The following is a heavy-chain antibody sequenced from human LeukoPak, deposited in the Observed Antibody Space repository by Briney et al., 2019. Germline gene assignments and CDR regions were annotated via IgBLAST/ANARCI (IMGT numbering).Heavy chain of an antibody. D-gene: IGHD3-9*01. Sequence: ETLSLTCSVYGGSFSGYYWSWIRQPPGKGLEWIGEINHSGSTNYNPSLKSRVTISVDTSKNQFSLKLSSVTAADTAVYYCARDIYDILTGPLDYWGQGTLVTVSS. CDR2: INHSGST. CDR1: GGSFSGYY. CDR3: ARDIYDILTGPLDY. J-gene: IGHJ4*02. V-gene: IGHV4-34*01.